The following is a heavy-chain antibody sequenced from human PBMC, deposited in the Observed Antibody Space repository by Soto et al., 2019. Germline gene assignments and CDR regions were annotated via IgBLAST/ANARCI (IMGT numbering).Heavy chain of an antibody. CDR3: AEEELQRDYLDY. Sequence: EVQLVESGGGLVKPGGSLRLSCAASGFTFSTYSMNWVRQAPGKGLEWVSSISSGSSYIYYADSVKGRFTISRDNAKKSLNPQMNSRRAVDTGVYYCAEEELQRDYLDYWGQGTLVTVSS. CDR1: GFTFSTYS. D-gene: IGHD1-7*01. V-gene: IGHV3-21*01. J-gene: IGHJ4*02. CDR2: ISSGSSYI.